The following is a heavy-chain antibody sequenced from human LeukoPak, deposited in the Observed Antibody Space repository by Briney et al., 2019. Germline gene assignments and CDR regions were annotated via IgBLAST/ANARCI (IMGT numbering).Heavy chain of an antibody. CDR3: VRLDPPGWFDP. CDR2: IYYSGST. D-gene: IGHD1-1*01. V-gene: IGHV4-39*07. Sequence: PSETLSLTCTVSGGSISSSSYYWGWIRQPPGKGLEWIGSIYYSGSTYHNPSLKSRVTISVDTSKNQFSLKLSSVTAADTAVYYCVRLDPPGWFDPWGQGTLVTVSS. CDR1: GGSISSSSYY. J-gene: IGHJ5*02.